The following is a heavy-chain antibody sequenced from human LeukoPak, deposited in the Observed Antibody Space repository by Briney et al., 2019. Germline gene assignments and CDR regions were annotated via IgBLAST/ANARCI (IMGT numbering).Heavy chain of an antibody. CDR3: ANGPLVLSDSDKYGMDV. D-gene: IGHD5/OR15-5a*01. V-gene: IGHV3-23*01. Sequence: GGPLRLSCAASGFTFSSYAMSWVRQAPGKGLEWVSAISGSGGSTYYADSVKGRFTISRDNSKNTLYLQMNSLRAEDTAVYYCANGPLVLSDSDKYGMDVWGQGTTVTVSS. CDR1: GFTFSSYA. CDR2: ISGSGGST. J-gene: IGHJ6*02.